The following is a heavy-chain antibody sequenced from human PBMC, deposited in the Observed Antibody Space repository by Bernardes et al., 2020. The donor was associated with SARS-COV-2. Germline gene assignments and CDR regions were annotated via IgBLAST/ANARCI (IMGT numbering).Heavy chain of an antibody. CDR2: INHSGST. V-gene: IGHV4-34*01. CDR1: GGSFSGYY. J-gene: IGHJ4*02. CDR3: ARGRSGRDGYPKPGDY. D-gene: IGHD5-12*01. Sequence: ETLSLTCAVYGGSFSGYYWSWVRQSPGKGLEWIGQINHSGSTNYNPSLKSRVTISVDTSKNQFSLKLSSVTAADTAVYYCARGRSGRDGYPKPGDYWGQGTLVTVSS.